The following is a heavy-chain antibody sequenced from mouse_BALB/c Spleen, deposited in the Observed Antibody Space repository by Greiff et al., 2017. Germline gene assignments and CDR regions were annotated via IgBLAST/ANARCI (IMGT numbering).Heavy chain of an antibody. J-gene: IGHJ2*01. CDR2: IYPGNGDT. CDR1: GYTFTSYN. D-gene: IGHD2-3*01. Sequence: QVQLQQPGAELVKPGASVKMSCKASGYTFTSYNMHWVKQTPGQGLEWIGAIYPGNGDTSYNQKFKGKATLTADKSSSTAYMQLSSLTSEDSAVYYCAKGGYYSYFDYWGQGTTLTVSS. CDR3: AKGGYYSYFDY. V-gene: IGHV1-12*01.